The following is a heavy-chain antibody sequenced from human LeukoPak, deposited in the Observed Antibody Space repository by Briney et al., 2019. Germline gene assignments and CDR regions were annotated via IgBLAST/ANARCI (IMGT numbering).Heavy chain of an antibody. CDR3: TTGSGSYYY. Sequence: GRSLRLSCAASGFTFSSYGMHRVRQAPGKGLEWVAVISYDGSNKYYADSVKGRFTIPRDNSKNTLYPQMNSLRAEDTAVYYCTTGSGSYYYWGQGTLVTVSS. D-gene: IGHD3-10*01. CDR1: GFTFSSYG. J-gene: IGHJ4*02. CDR2: ISYDGSNK. V-gene: IGHV3-30*03.